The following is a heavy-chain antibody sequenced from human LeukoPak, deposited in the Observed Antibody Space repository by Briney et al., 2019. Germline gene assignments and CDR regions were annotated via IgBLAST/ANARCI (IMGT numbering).Heavy chain of an antibody. Sequence: GGSLRLSCAASGFTVSNNYMTWVRQAPGKGLEWLSVIYSDGSTYYADSVKGRFTISRDNSKNTLYLQMNSLRAEDTAVYYCAKNTPEYCSSTSCYLGDAFDIWGQGTMVTVSS. CDR3: AKNTPEYCSSTSCYLGDAFDI. CDR2: IYSDGST. V-gene: IGHV3-66*02. D-gene: IGHD2-2*01. CDR1: GFTVSNNY. J-gene: IGHJ3*02.